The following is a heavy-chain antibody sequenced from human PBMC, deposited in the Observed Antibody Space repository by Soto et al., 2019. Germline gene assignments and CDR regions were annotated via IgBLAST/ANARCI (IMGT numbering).Heavy chain of an antibody. CDR3: ARYRVFCSSTSCSRDWFDP. V-gene: IGHV3-48*01. Sequence: EVQLVESGGGLVQPGGSLRLSCAASGFTFSSYSMNWVRQAPGKGLEWVSYISSSSSTIYYADSVKGRFTISRDNAKNSLYLQMNSLRAEHTAVYYCARYRVFCSSTSCSRDWFDPWGQGTLVTVSS. CDR2: ISSSSSTI. CDR1: GFTFSSYS. J-gene: IGHJ5*02. D-gene: IGHD2-2*01.